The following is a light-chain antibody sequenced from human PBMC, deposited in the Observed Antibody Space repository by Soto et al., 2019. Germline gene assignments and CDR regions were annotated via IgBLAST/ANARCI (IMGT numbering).Light chain of an antibody. CDR2: AAS. CDR1: QDITNY. J-gene: IGKJ4*01. V-gene: IGKV1-16*02. CDR3: QQYNTYPPT. Sequence: DIQMTQSPSSLSASVGDRVTITCRASQDITNYLAWFQQKPGKAPKSLIYAASNLQSGVPSKFSGSGSGTDFTLTITSLQPEDFATYYCQQYNTYPPTFGGGTNVELK.